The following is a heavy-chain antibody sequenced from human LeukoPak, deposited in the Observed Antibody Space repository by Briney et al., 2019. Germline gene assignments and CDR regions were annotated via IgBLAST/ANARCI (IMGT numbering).Heavy chain of an antibody. CDR2: ISSSSSYI. Sequence: PGGSLRLSCAASGFTFSSYSMNWVRQAPGKGLEWVSSISSSSSYIYYADSVKGRFTISRDNAKNSLYLQMNSLRAEDTAVYYCARLAGALGYCSSTSCAVDYWGQGTLVTVSS. CDR1: GFTFSSYS. D-gene: IGHD2-2*01. J-gene: IGHJ4*02. V-gene: IGHV3-21*01. CDR3: ARLAGALGYCSSTSCAVDY.